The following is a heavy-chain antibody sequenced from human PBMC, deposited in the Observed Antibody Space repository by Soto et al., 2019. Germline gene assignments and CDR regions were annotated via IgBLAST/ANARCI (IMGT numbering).Heavy chain of an antibody. CDR2: ISSNGGST. Sequence: GGSLRLSCAASGFTFSSYAMHWVRQAPGKGLEYVSAISSNGGSTYYANSVKGRFTISRDNSKNTLYLQMGSLRAEDMAVYYCAREGGYCSGGSCYSDGYFDYWGQGTLVTVSS. V-gene: IGHV3-64*01. D-gene: IGHD2-15*01. CDR1: GFTFSSYA. J-gene: IGHJ4*02. CDR3: AREGGYCSGGSCYSDGYFDY.